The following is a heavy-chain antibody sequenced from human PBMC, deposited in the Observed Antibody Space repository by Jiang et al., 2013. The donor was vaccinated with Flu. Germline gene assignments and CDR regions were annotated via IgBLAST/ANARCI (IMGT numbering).Heavy chain of an antibody. Sequence: SGAEVKKPGASVKVSRKVSGYTLTDLFIHWVRQAPGKGLEWMGGFAPEHDDTIYARQFQGRVTMTEDTPTDTAYMQLSSLTSDDTAVYYCATMRYSGRQDAFDIWGQGTVGHRLF. D-gene: IGHD1-26*01. CDR3: ATMRYSGRQDAFDI. CDR2: FAPEHDDT. J-gene: IGHJ3*02. V-gene: IGHV1-24*01. CDR1: GYTLTDLF.